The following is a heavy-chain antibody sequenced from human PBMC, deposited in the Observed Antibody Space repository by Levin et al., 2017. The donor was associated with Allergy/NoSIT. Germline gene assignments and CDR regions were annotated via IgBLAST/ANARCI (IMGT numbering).Heavy chain of an antibody. D-gene: IGHD6-19*01. J-gene: IGHJ4*02. Sequence: GGSLRLSCAASGFTFSSYGMHWVRQAPGKGLEWVAVISYDGSNKYYADSVKGRFTISRDNSKNTLYLQMNSLRAEDTAVYYCAKVTVGSGWTFDYWGQGTLVTVSS. CDR2: ISYDGSNK. CDR1: GFTFSSYG. V-gene: IGHV3-30*18. CDR3: AKVTVGSGWTFDY.